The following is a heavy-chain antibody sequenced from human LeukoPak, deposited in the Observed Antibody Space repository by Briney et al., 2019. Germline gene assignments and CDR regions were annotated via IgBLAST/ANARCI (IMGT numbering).Heavy chain of an antibody. CDR2: AADSGST. V-gene: IGHV4-59*01. D-gene: IGHD4-17*01. J-gene: IGHJ5*02. CDR1: GDSLGDYF. CDR3: RAMTTVTMSSSFLAA. Sequence: SETLSLTCTVSGDSLGDYFWTWVRQPPGKGLGWIGYAADSGSTNYNPSLKSRVTISVESSTNHFSLRLTYVTAADAATYYCRAMTTVTMSSSFLAASGQGALLTVSS.